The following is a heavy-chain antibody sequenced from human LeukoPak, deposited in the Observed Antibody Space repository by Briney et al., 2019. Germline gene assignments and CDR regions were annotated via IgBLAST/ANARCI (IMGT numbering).Heavy chain of an antibody. D-gene: IGHD6-13*01. Sequence: LETLSLTCTVSGGSISSHCWSWIRQPAGKGLEWIGRIYTSGSTNYNPSLKSRVTMSVDTSKNQFSLKLSSVTSADTAVYYCATQPSSSHWYYFDYWGQGALVTVSS. CDR2: IYTSGST. V-gene: IGHV4-4*07. CDR1: GGSISSHC. J-gene: IGHJ4*02. CDR3: ATQPSSSHWYYFDY.